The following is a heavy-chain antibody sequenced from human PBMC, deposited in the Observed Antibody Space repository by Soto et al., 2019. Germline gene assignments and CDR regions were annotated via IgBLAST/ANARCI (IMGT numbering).Heavy chain of an antibody. Sequence: SETLSLTCTVSGGSISSYYWSWIRQPPGKGLEWIGYIYYSGSTNYNPSLKSRVTISVDTSKNQFSLKLSSVTAADTAVYYCARAGTGTHYGYIDYWGQGTLVTVSS. CDR2: IYYSGST. CDR1: GGSISSYY. CDR3: ARAGTGTHYGYIDY. J-gene: IGHJ4*02. D-gene: IGHD1-7*01. V-gene: IGHV4-59*01.